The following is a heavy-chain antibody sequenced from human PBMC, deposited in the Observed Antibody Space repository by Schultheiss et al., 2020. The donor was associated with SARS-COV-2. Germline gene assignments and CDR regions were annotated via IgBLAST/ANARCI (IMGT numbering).Heavy chain of an antibody. Sequence: GGSLRLSCAASGFAFSSYWMTWVRQAPGKGLEWVANINLDGSEQYYVDSVKGRLTISRDNAKNSLYLQMNTLRAEDTAVYFCARDEISGYYPYWGQGILVTVSS. V-gene: IGHV3-7*01. CDR2: INLDGSEQ. CDR3: ARDEISGYYPY. CDR1: GFAFSSYW. J-gene: IGHJ4*02. D-gene: IGHD3-22*01.